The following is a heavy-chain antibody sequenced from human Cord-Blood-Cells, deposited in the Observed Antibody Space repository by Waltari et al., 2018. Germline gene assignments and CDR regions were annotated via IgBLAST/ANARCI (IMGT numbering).Heavy chain of an antibody. Sequence: QMQLVESGGGVVQPGRSLRLSCAASGFTFSSYGMHWVRQAPGKGLEWVAVIWYDGSNKYYADSVKGRFTISRDNSKNTLYLQMNSLRAEDTAVYYCASEARKAGAFDIWGQGTMVTVSS. CDR3: ASEARKAGAFDI. CDR2: IWYDGSNK. D-gene: IGHD6-6*01. CDR1: GFTFSSYG. J-gene: IGHJ3*02. V-gene: IGHV3-33*01.